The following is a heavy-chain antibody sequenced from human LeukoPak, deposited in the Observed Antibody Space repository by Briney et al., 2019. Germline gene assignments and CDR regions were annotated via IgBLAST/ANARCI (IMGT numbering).Heavy chain of an antibody. CDR2: IYSGGST. V-gene: IGHV3-53*01. D-gene: IGHD3-22*01. J-gene: IGHJ4*02. CDR3: ARALGEYYYDSSGYYLVY. Sequence: GGSLRLSCAASGFTVSSNYMSWVRQAPGKGLEWVSVIYSGGSTYYADSVKGRFTISRDNSKNTLYLQMNSPRAEDTAVYYCARALGEYYYDSSGYYLVYWGQGTLVTVSS. CDR1: GFTVSSNY.